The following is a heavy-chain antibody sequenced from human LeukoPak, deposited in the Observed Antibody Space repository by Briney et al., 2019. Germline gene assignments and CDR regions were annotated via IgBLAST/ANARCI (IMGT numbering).Heavy chain of an antibody. D-gene: IGHD2-8*01. CDR3: ARGYCTNGVCFGS. CDR1: GFTVSSNY. Sequence: RGGSLRLSCAASGFTVSSNYMTWVRQAPGRGLQWVSLVYSAGSTYYADSVKGRFTISRDNSKNTLFLQMNSLRAEDTAVYYCARGYCTNGVCFGSWGRGTLVTVSS. CDR2: VYSAGST. V-gene: IGHV3-53*01. J-gene: IGHJ4*02.